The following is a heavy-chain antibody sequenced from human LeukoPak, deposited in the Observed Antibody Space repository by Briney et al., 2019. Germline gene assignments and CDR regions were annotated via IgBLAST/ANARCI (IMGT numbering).Heavy chain of an antibody. J-gene: IGHJ4*02. D-gene: IGHD5-24*01. Sequence: GGSLRLSCAASRFTFNSYAMSWVRQAPGKGLEWVSRIKYDGSYTNYADSVKGRFTISRDNARNTLSLHMISLRAEDTAVYFCVRDGDAYNFDFWGQGVLVTVSS. V-gene: IGHV3-74*01. CDR1: RFTFNSYA. CDR3: VRDGDAYNFDF. CDR2: IKYDGSYT.